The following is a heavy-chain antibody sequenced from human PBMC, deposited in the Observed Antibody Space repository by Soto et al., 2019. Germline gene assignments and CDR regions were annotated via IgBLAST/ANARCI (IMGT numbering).Heavy chain of an antibody. CDR3: ASDLMKYTPDSLDH. D-gene: IGHD3-16*01. Sequence: SEPLSLTCAVYCGSFSGYYWSWIRQPPGKGLEWIGEINHSGSTNYNPSLKSRVTISVDTSKNQFSLKLSSVTAADTAVYYCASDLMKYTPDSLDHWGQGMVVTGPS. CDR1: CGSFSGYY. V-gene: IGHV4-34*01. J-gene: IGHJ5*02. CDR2: INHSGST.